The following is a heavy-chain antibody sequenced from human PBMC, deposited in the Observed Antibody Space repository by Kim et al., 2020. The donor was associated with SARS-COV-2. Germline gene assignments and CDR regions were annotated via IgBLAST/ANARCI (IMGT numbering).Heavy chain of an antibody. J-gene: IGHJ4*02. CDR1: GGSISSSSYY. D-gene: IGHD3-22*01. V-gene: IGHV4-39*07. CDR2: IYYSGST. Sequence: SETLSLTCTVSGGSISSSSYYWGWIRQPPGKGLEWIGSIYYSGSTYYNPSLKSRVTISVDTSKNQFSLKLSSVTAADTAVYYCARDRTGGYYDSSGDDDYWGQGTLVTVSS. CDR3: ARDRTGGYYDSSGDDDY.